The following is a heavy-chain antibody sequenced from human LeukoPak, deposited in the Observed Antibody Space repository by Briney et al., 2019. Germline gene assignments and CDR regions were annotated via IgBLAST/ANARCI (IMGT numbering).Heavy chain of an antibody. D-gene: IGHD3-22*01. J-gene: IGHJ4*02. V-gene: IGHV4-34*01. Sequence: SETLSLTCAVYGGSFSGYYWSWIRQPPGKRLEWIGEINHSGSTNYDPSLKSRVTISVDTSKNQFSLKLSSVTAADTAVYYCARRPYYYDSSGYTHVDYWGQGTLVTVSS. CDR3: ARRPYYYDSSGYTHVDY. CDR2: INHSGST. CDR1: GGSFSGYY.